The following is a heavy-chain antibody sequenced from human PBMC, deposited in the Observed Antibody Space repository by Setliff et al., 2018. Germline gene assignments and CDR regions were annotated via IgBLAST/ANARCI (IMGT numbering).Heavy chain of an antibody. CDR3: ARDANWGIERGFDS. V-gene: IGHV3-30*03. Sequence: GGSLRLSCAASGFTFSTYRMHWVRQAPGKGLEWVAIISFDGNTQYHADSVKGRFTISRDNTKNLLYLHMHSLRIDDTAVYFCARDANWGIERGFDSWGQGTLVTVSS. CDR2: ISFDGNTQ. CDR1: GFTFSTYR. D-gene: IGHD7-27*01. J-gene: IGHJ4*02.